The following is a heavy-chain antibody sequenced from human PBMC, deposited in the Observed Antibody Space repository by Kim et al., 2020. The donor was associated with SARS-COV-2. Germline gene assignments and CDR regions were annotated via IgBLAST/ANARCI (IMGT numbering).Heavy chain of an antibody. Sequence: GGSLRLSCAASGFTFSSYAMHWVRQAPGKGLEWVAVISYDGSNKYYADSVKGRFTISRVNSKNTLYLQMNSLRAEDTAVYYCARDISSGYYYYYGMDVWGQGTTVTVSS. J-gene: IGHJ6*02. V-gene: IGHV3-30*04. CDR1: GFTFSSYA. CDR3: ARDISSGYYYYYGMDV. CDR2: ISYDGSNK. D-gene: IGHD3-22*01.